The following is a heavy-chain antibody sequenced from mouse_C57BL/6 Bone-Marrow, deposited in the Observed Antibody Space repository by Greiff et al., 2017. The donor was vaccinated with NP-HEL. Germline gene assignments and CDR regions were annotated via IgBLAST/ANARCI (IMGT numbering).Heavy chain of an antibody. V-gene: IGHV1-63*01. CDR1: GYTFTNYW. D-gene: IGHD2-4*01. J-gene: IGHJ4*01. Sequence: VKLQESGAELVRPGTSVKMSCKASGYTFTNYWIGWAKQRPGHGLEWIGDIYPGGGYTNYNEKFKGKATLTADKSSSTAYMQFSSLTSEDSAFYYCARRGDYDYYAMDYWGQGTSVTVSS. CDR3: ARRGDYDYYAMDY. CDR2: IYPGGGYT.